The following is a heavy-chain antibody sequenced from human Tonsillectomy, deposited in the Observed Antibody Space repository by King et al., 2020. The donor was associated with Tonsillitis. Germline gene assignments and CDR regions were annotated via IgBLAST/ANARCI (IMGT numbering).Heavy chain of an antibody. CDR3: ARTYYHDSSEYYSWAFDI. D-gene: IGHD3-22*01. Sequence: TLKESGPALVKPTQTLTLTCTFSGFSLSTNGMRVSWIRQPPGKALEWLGYIDWDDDKFYSTSLKTRLTISKDTSKNQVVLTMSNMGPVDTATYYCARTYYHDSSEYYSWAFDIWGQGTMVTVSS. V-gene: IGHV2-70*04. J-gene: IGHJ3*02. CDR2: IDWDDDK. CDR1: GFSLSTNGMR.